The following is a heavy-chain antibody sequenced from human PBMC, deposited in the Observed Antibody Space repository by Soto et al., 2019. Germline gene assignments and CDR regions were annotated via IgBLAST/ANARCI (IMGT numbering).Heavy chain of an antibody. V-gene: IGHV5-51*01. CDR2: IYPGDSDT. J-gene: IGHJ4*02. CDR3: AADSSGELFAY. Sequence: GEALKICCKGSGYSFTSDWIGGGRHMPGKGLEWMGIIYPGDSDTRYSPSFQGQVTISADKSISTAYLQWSSLKASDTAMYYCAADSSGELFAYWAQGTLVPVSA. CDR1: GYSFTSDW. D-gene: IGHD3-22*01.